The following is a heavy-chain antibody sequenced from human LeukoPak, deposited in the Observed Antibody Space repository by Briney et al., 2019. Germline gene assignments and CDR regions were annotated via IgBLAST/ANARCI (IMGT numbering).Heavy chain of an antibody. V-gene: IGHV3-23*01. Sequence: GGSLRLSCAASGFTFSSYAMSWVGQAPGKGLEWVSGISDSGGSTYYADSVKGRFSISRDNSKNTLFLQMNSLRAEDTAVYSCAKSGWYESSGPLYYFDYWGQGTLVTVSS. J-gene: IGHJ4*02. D-gene: IGHD3-22*01. CDR3: AKSGWYESSGPLYYFDY. CDR2: ISDSGGST. CDR1: GFTFSSYA.